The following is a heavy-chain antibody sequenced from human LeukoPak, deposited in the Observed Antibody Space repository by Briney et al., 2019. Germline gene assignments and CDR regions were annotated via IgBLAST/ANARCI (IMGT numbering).Heavy chain of an antibody. V-gene: IGHV3-21*01. Sequence: GGSLRLSCAASGFTFSSYTMHWVRQIPGERPEWVSSISGDTTYIYYADSLKGRFTISRDNTNTSLFLQMNSLRAEGTATYFCARRGTDASFSFFDVWGQGTMVTVSS. CDR2: ISGDTTYI. CDR3: ARRGTDASFSFFDV. J-gene: IGHJ3*01. CDR1: GFTFSSYT. D-gene: IGHD1-1*01.